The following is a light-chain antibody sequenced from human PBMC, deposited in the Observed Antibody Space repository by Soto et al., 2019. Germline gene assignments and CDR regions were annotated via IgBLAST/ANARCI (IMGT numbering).Light chain of an antibody. CDR3: QQYDSPPYT. CDR1: QSVLYSSNNKNY. Sequence: DIVMTQSPDSLAVSLGERATINCKSSQSVLYSSNNKNYLGWFQQKPGQTPKLLIYWASTRDSGLPDRFSGSGSATDFTLTISSLQAEDVAFYYCQQYDSPPYTFGQGTRLEIK. J-gene: IGKJ2*01. V-gene: IGKV4-1*01. CDR2: WAS.